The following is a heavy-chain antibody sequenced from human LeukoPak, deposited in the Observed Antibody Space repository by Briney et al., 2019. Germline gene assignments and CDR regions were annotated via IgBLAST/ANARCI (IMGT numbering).Heavy chain of an antibody. V-gene: IGHV3-69-1*01. CDR3: ARTQTMTAVTTYDS. Sequence: GGSLRLSCAASGFTFSSYWMHWVRQTPGKGLEWVSYISSGATIYYADSVKGRFTISRDNAKDSLYLQMNSLRAEDTAVYYCARTQTMTAVTTYDSWGQGTLVTVSS. D-gene: IGHD4-17*01. CDR2: ISSGATI. J-gene: IGHJ5*01. CDR1: GFTFSSYW.